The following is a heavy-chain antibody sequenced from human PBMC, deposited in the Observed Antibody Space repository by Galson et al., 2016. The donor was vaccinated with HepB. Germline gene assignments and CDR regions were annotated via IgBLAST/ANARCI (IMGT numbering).Heavy chain of an antibody. CDR1: GDSVSRNFVA. J-gene: IGHJ3*02. D-gene: IGHD1-1*01. CDR3: AREYINSFDI. CDR2: TYYRSGWMN. Sequence: CAISGDSVSRNFVAWNWIRQSPSRGLEWLGRTYYRSGWMNDYPVSWKSRISIRLDTSKNQFSLKLNSVTPDDTALYYGAREYINSFDIWGQGTMVTVSS. V-gene: IGHV6-1*01.